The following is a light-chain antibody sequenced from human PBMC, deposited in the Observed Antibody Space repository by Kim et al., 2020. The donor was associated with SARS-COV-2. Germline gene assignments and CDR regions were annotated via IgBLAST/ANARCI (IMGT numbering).Light chain of an antibody. Sequence: QSVTISCTGTSRAVGGYNFVSWHQQHPGKAPKLIIYDVNKRPSGVPNRFSGSKSGNTASLTVSGLQAEDEADYYCSSYAGTNNFYVFGTGTKVTVL. CDR1: SRAVGGYNF. CDR3: SSYAGTNNFYV. V-gene: IGLV2-8*01. J-gene: IGLJ1*01. CDR2: DVN.